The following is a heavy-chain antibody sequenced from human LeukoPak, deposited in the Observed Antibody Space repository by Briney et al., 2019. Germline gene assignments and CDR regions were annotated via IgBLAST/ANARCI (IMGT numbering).Heavy chain of an antibody. V-gene: IGHV4-34*01. CDR3: VRAGYSYGYLHYYYYYGMDV. CDR2: XXXXXST. Sequence: PSETLSLTCAVYGGSFSGYFWSWIRQPPGRGLEXXXXXXXXXSTNYNPSLKSRVAISVDTSKNQFSLKLSSVTAADTAVYYCVRAGYSYGYLHYYYYYGMDVWGQGTTVTVSS. J-gene: IGHJ6*02. CDR1: GGSFSGYF. D-gene: IGHD5-18*01.